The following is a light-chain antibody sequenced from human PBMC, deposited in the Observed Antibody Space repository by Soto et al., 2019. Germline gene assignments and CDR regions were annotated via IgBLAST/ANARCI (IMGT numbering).Light chain of an antibody. CDR2: DVS. J-gene: IGLJ1*01. Sequence: QSALTNPASVSRSPGQSMTISLTRNRNDVGYYNYVSWYQQHPGKAPKLLIYDVSHRPSGVSNRFSGSKSGNTASLTISGLQAEDEADYYCSSYTCSSPRHVFGTGTKVTVL. CDR3: SSYTCSSPRHV. V-gene: IGLV2-14*03. CDR1: RNDVGYYNY.